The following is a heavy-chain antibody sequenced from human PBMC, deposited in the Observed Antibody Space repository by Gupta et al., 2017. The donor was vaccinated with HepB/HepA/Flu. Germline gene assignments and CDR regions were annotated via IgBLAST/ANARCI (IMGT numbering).Heavy chain of an antibody. CDR2: IKQDGSEK. Sequence: EVQLVESGGGLVPPGGSLRLSCAASGGIFSTFWMNWVRQAPGKGLEFVANIKQDGSEKNYGDSVRGRFTISRDNAKNLLYLQMNSLRAEDTAVCYCAISTRSSSSDYWGQGALVTVSS. D-gene: IGHD6-13*01. CDR1: GGIFSTFW. CDR3: AISTRSSSSDY. J-gene: IGHJ4*02. V-gene: IGHV3-7*01.